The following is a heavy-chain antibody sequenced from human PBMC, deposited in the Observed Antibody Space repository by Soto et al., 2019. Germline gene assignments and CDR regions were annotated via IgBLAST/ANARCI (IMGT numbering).Heavy chain of an antibody. J-gene: IGHJ6*02. CDR1: GSTFSNDW. CDR2: ITTDVSST. Sequence: EVQLVESGGGLLQPGGSLRLSCAVSGSTFSNDWMHWVRQAPGKGLVWVSHITTDVSSTNYADFVKVRFTIARDNAKTTVYLQMNSLRAEDTVVYYCARDRSYSLDVWGQGTTVTVSS. V-gene: IGHV3-74*01. CDR3: ARDRSYSLDV.